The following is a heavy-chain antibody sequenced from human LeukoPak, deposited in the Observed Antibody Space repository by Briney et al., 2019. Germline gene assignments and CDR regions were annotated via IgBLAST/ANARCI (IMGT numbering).Heavy chain of an antibody. CDR2: IRTDSGNT. Sequence: ASVKVSCKASGYSFISYGTAWVRQAPGQGLEWMGWIRTDSGNTNYARRFQDRVSMTTDTSTSTAYMELRSLRSDDTAVYYCARVSGLPVGIYFFDHWGQGTLATVSS. V-gene: IGHV1-18*01. D-gene: IGHD3-22*01. J-gene: IGHJ4*02. CDR3: ARVSGLPVGIYFFDH. CDR1: GYSFISYG.